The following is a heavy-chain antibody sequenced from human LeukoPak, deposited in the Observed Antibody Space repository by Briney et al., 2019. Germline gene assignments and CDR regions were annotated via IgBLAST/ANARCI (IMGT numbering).Heavy chain of an antibody. J-gene: IGHJ4*02. Sequence: GGSLRLSCAASGFTFDDYAMHWVRQAPGKGLEWVSGISWNSGSIGYADSVKGRFTISRDNAKNSLYLQINSLRAEDTALYYCAKGHDYGADYLDYWGQGTLVTSSS. CDR1: GFTFDDYA. D-gene: IGHD4-17*01. V-gene: IGHV3-9*01. CDR3: AKGHDYGADYLDY. CDR2: ISWNSGSI.